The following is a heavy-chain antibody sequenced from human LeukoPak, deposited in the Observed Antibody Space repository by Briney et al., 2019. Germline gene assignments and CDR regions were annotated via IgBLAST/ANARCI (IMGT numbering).Heavy chain of an antibody. CDR1: GFTFSTYG. Sequence: GSLRLSCAASGFTFSTYGMHWVRQPPGKGLEWIGEIYHSGSINYNPSLKSRVTISVDKSKSQFSLKLSSVTAADTAVYYCARKGYTIGSFDYWGQGTLVTVSS. CDR2: IYHSGSI. V-gene: IGHV4-4*02. D-gene: IGHD5-18*01. CDR3: ARKGYTIGSFDY. J-gene: IGHJ4*02.